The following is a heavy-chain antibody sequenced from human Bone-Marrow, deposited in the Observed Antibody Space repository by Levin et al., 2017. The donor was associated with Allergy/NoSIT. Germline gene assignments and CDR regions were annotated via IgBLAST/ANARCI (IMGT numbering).Heavy chain of an antibody. CDR2: LDSDGRTT. CDR3: SRGLAFEY. Sequence: GGSLRLSCAASGIAFRNHYINWVRQAPGKGLVWVARLDSDGRTTTYADSVKGRFAISRDSAMKTVFLQMNGLRDDDTAVYYCSRGLAFEYWGQGTLVTVSS. J-gene: IGHJ4*02. V-gene: IGHV3-74*01. CDR1: GIAFRNHY.